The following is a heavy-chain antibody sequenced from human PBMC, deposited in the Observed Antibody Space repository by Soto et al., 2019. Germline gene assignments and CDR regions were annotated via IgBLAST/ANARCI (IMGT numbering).Heavy chain of an antibody. V-gene: IGHV3-73*01. J-gene: IGHJ5*02. CDR1: GFTFSGSD. CDR3: ICRVDSGAHMWSDP. D-gene: IGHD2-15*01. CDR2: IKSKASNYAT. Sequence: DVQLVESGGGLVQPGGSLKLSCAGSGFTFSGSDIHWVRQASGKGLEWVGRIKSKASNYATSYGASVKGRFTVSRDDSENTAYLQMTSLQNEDTAVYYCICRVDSGAHMWSDPWGQGTLVTVSS.